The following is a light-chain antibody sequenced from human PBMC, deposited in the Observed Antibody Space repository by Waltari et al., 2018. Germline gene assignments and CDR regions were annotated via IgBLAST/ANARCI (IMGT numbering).Light chain of an antibody. CDR1: SSDVGDYNY. V-gene: IGLV2-14*03. Sequence: QSALTQPASVSGSPGQSITLSCPGTSSDVGDYNYVPWYQQYPGKAPKLMIFEVTNRPSGVSDRFSGSKSGNTASLSISGLQADDEAVYYCSSYTSHDTLRWVFGGGTKLTVL. J-gene: IGLJ3*02. CDR2: EVT. CDR3: SSYTSHDTLRWV.